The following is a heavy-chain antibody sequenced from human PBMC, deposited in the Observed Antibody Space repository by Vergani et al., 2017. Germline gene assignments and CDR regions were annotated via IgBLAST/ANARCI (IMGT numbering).Heavy chain of an antibody. V-gene: IGHV4-39*01. Sequence: QLQLQESGPGLVKPSETLSLTCTVSGGSISSSSYYWGWIRQPPGKGLEWIGSIYYSGSTYYNPSLKSRVTISVDTSKNQFSLKLSSVTAADTAVYYCARGGDIVANDAFDIWGQGTMVTVSS. CDR2: IYYSGST. CDR3: ARGGDIVANDAFDI. D-gene: IGHD5-12*01. J-gene: IGHJ3*02. CDR1: GGSISSSSYY.